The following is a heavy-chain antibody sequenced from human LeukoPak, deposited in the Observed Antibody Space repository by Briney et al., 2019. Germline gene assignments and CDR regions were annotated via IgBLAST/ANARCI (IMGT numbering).Heavy chain of an antibody. CDR3: ARDAEYGSSRFLDY. V-gene: IGHV3-11*04. CDR2: ISSSGSTI. D-gene: IGHD4/OR15-4a*01. CDR1: GFTFSDYY. Sequence: GGSLRLSCAASGFTFSDYYMSWIRQAPGKGLEWGSYISSSGSTIYYADPVKGRFTISRDNAKNSLYLQMNSLRAEDTAVYYCARDAEYGSSRFLDYWGQGTLVTVSS. J-gene: IGHJ4*02.